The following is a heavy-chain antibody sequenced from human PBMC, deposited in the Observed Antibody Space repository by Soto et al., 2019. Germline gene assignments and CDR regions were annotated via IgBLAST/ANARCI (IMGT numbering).Heavy chain of an antibody. D-gene: IGHD3-9*01. V-gene: IGHV3-30*18. CDR3: AQSPSLTQRGCFDY. CDR1: GCIFIAYV. CDR2: MSYDGSNE. J-gene: IGHJ4*02. Sequence: WGSLRLSCAAAGCIFIAYVIHCVRKDPGKGPEWVATMSYDGSNEYYADSVQGRFTISRDNSKNTLYLQMNSLTIEDTAMYYCAQSPSLTQRGCFDYWGQGPLVTVSS.